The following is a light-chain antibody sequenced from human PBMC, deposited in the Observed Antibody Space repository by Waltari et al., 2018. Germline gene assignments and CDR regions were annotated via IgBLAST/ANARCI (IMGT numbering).Light chain of an antibody. V-gene: IGLV2-23*01. CDR2: EGT. CDR3: CSYAGSVV. Sequence: QSALTQPASESGSPGQSITISCTGISSDVKNYNSVSWYQQHPGKAPKLMIYEGTKRPSGVSNRFSGSKSGNTASLTISGLQAEDEADYYCCSYAGSVVFGGGTKLTVL. J-gene: IGLJ2*01. CDR1: SSDVKNYNS.